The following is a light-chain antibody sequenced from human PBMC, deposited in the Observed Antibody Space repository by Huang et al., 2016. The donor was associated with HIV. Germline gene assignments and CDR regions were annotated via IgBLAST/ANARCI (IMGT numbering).Light chain of an antibody. CDR2: EAS. V-gene: IGKV3-11*01. CDR1: QSIGTY. J-gene: IGKJ4*01. CDR3: QQRSKWPLT. Sequence: EIVLTQSPVTLSLSPGDRATLSCRASQSIGTYLAWYQQKSGQAPRLLIYEASNRAAGVPARFSASGSETDFTLTIDSLDPDDFAIYHCQQRSKWPLTFGGGTKVEMK.